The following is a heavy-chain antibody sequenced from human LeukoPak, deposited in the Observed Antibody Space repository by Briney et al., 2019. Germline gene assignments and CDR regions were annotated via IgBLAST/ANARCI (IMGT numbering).Heavy chain of an antibody. V-gene: IGHV3-11*04. D-gene: IGHD1-26*01. CDR2: ISSSGSTI. J-gene: IGHJ6*03. CDR1: GFTVSSNY. CDR3: ARADGADAYYYYMDV. Sequence: PGGSLRLSCAASGFTVSSNYMSWVRQAPGKGLEWVSYISSSGSTIYYADSVKGRFTISRDNAKSSLYLQMNSLRAEDTAVYYCARADGADAYYYYMDVWGKGTTVTVSS.